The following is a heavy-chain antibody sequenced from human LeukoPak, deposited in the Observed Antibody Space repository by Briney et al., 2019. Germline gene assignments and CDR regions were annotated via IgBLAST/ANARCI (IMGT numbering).Heavy chain of an antibody. D-gene: IGHD3-22*01. CDR3: ARGQRMYYYDSSGYLRLARTDGY. J-gene: IGHJ4*02. CDR2: MNPNSGNT. Sequence: ASVKVSCKASGYTFTSYDINWVRQATGQGLEWMGWMNPNSGNTGYAQKFQGRVTITRNTSISTAYMELSSLRSEDTAVYYCARGQRMYYYDSSGYLRLARTDGYWGQGTLVTVSS. V-gene: IGHV1-8*03. CDR1: GYTFTSYD.